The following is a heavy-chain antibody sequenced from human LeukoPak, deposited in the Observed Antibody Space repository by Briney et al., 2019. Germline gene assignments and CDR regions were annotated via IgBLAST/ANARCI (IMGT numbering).Heavy chain of an antibody. V-gene: IGHV1-8*03. CDR1: GYTSTSYD. J-gene: IGHJ3*02. CDR3: ARGNVLRFLEWLFSAFDI. CDR2: MNPNSGNT. D-gene: IGHD3-3*01. Sequence: ASVKVSCKASGYTSTSYDINWVRQATGQGLEWMGWMNPNSGNTGYAQKFQGRVTITRNTSISTAYMELSSLRSEDTAVYYCARGNVLRFLEWLFSAFDIWGQGTMVTVSS.